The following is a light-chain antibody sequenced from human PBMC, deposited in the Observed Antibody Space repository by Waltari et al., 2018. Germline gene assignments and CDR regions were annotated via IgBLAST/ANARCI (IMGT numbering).Light chain of an antibody. CDR1: SSDLGAFYY. Sequence: QSALTQPRSVSGSPGQSVTISCAGTSSDLGAFYYVPWFQQHPGNAPKLMIYAVPERPSGLPDRFAASKSGNTASLTISGRQAEDEADYYCCSYAGSYFWVFGGGTKVTVL. CDR2: AVP. CDR3: CSYAGSYFWV. J-gene: IGLJ2*01. V-gene: IGLV2-11*01.